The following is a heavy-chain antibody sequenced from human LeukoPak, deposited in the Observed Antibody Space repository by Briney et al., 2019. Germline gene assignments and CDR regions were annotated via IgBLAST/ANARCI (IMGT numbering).Heavy chain of an antibody. CDR2: IYHSGST. CDR1: GYSISSGYY. Sequence: SETLSLTCAVSGYSISSGYYWGWIRQPPGKRLEWIGSIYHSGSTYYNPSLKSRVTISVDTSKNQFSLKLSSATAADTAVYYWARIPRAAPDVKEVFDYWGQGTLVTVSS. J-gene: IGHJ4*02. CDR3: ARIPRAAPDVKEVFDY. V-gene: IGHV4-38-2*01. D-gene: IGHD6-6*01.